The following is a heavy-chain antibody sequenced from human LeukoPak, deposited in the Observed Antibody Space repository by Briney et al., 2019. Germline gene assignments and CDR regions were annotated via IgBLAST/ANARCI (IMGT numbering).Heavy chain of an antibody. D-gene: IGHD1-26*01. J-gene: IGHJ3*02. CDR3: ASSGTRAFDI. V-gene: IGHV3-7*01. CDR2: MNQDGSGK. CDR1: GFTFSNYW. Sequence: GGSLRLSCAASGFTFSNYWMSWVRQAPGKGLEWVANMNQDGSGKYYVDSVKGRFTISRDNAKNSLYLQMNSLRAEDTAVYYCASSGTRAFDIWGQGTMVTVSS.